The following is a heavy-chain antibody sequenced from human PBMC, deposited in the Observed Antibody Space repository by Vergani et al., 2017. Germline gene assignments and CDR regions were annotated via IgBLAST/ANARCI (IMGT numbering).Heavy chain of an antibody. J-gene: IGHJ4*02. V-gene: IGHV4-34*02. Sequence: QVHLQQRGAGVLKPSETLSLTCGVIGGSLSGYFWSWIRQSPGRELEWIGEITAIGSAKYSPSATSRVTISVDTSRGEFTLTVTSVTAADTGLYFCASRRPRLNWGSKSNAGTFDSWGQGTLVTVSS. D-gene: IGHD3-10*01. CDR2: ITAIGSA. CDR3: ASRRPRLNWGSKSNAGTFDS. CDR1: GGSLSGYF.